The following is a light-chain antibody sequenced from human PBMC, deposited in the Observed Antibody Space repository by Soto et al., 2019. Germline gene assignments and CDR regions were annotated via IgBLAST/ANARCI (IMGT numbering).Light chain of an antibody. J-gene: IGKJ4*01. CDR3: QQYGSSPRT. V-gene: IGKV3-20*01. Sequence: ELVLTQSPGTLSLSPGERVTLSCRASQTVTNNYVAWYQQNPGQAPRLLIYGASSRATDIPDKFSGSGSETYFTLTISRLEPGDSAVYYCQQYGSSPRTFGGGTKVDIK. CDR2: GAS. CDR1: QTVTNNY.